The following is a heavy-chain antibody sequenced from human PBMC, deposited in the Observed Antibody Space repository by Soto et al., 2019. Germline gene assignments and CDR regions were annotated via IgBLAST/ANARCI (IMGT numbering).Heavy chain of an antibody. Sequence: SGPTLVNPTQTLTLTCTFSGLSLSTSGVVVGWILQPPGKALEWLALIYWDDDKPYSPPLKSRLPITKDTYKHQLVLTMTNMDPVDTVTYYCAQTHRDGYPKPRGKGTLVTVSS. CDR3: AQTHRDGYPKP. J-gene: IGHJ5*02. V-gene: IGHV2-5*02. CDR2: IYWDDDK. CDR1: GLSLSTSGVV. D-gene: IGHD5-12*01.